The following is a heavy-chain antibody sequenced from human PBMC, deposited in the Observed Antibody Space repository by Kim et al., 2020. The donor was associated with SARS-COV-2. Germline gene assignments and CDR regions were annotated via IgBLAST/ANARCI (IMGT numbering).Heavy chain of an antibody. D-gene: IGHD6-19*01. J-gene: IGHJ2*01. V-gene: IGHV4-4*09. CDR3: ARWYSSGWNPSGYFDL. Sequence: SLKSRVTISVDTSKNQFSLKLSSVTAADTAVYYCARWYSSGWNPSGYFDLWGRGTLVTVSS.